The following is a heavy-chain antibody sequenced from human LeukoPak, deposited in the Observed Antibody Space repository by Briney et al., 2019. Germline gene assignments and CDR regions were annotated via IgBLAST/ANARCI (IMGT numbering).Heavy chain of an antibody. CDR2: ISYDGSNK. Sequence: AGGSLRLSCAASGFTFSSYGMHWVRQAPGKGLGWVAVISYDGSNKYYADSVKGRFTISRDNSKNTLYLQMNSLRAEDTAVYYCAKNGYYYDSSGYYYNDYWGQGTLVTVSS. CDR1: GFTFSSYG. CDR3: AKNGYYYDSSGYYYNDY. D-gene: IGHD3-22*01. V-gene: IGHV3-30*18. J-gene: IGHJ4*02.